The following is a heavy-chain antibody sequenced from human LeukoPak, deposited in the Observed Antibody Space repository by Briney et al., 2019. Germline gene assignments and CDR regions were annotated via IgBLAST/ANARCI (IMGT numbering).Heavy chain of an antibody. CDR2: ISGSGGST. J-gene: IGHJ4*02. D-gene: IGHD4-17*01. CDR3: ARESRSVTSEVDFDY. CDR1: GFTSSSYA. V-gene: IGHV3-23*01. Sequence: GGSLRLSCAASGFTSSSYAMSWVRQAPGKGLEWVSAISGSGGSTYYADSVKGRFTISRGNSKNTLYLQMNSLRAEDTAVYYCARESRSVTSEVDFDYWGQGTLVTVSS.